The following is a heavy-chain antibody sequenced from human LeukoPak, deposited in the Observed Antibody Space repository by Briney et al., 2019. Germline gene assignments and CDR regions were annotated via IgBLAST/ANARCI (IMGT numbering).Heavy chain of an antibody. D-gene: IGHD3-3*01. CDR1: GGSISSYY. V-gene: IGHV4-59*08. J-gene: IGHJ5*02. Sequence: SETLSLTCTVSGGSISSYYWSWIRQPPGKGLDWIASIYHSGNTYYNPSLKSRVTISVDTSKNQFSLKLSSVTAADTAVYYCARQVSWSIFGGNWFDPWGQGTLVTVSS. CDR3: ARQVSWSIFGGNWFDP. CDR2: IYHSGNT.